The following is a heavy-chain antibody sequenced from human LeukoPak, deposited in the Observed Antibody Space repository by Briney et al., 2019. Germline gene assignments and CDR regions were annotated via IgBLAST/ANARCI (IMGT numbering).Heavy chain of an antibody. J-gene: IGHJ4*02. CDR1: GFTFSSYN. D-gene: IGHD3-22*01. CDR2: ISSSGDYI. Sequence: GGSLRLSCVASGFTFSSYNINWVRQAPGKGLEWVSSISSSGDYIYYADSVKGRFTISRDNAKNSLYLQMNSLRAEDTAAYYCARNLKNYYDSNGYFNYWGQGTLVTVSS. V-gene: IGHV3-21*01. CDR3: ARNLKNYYDSNGYFNY.